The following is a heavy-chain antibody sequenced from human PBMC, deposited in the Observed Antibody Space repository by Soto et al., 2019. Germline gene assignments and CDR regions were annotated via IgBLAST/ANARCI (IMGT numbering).Heavy chain of an antibody. V-gene: IGHV3-30*18. J-gene: IGHJ4*02. Sequence: QVQLVESGGGVVQPGRSLRLSCAASGFTFSSYGMHWVRQAPGKGLEWVAVIAYDGSNKYYADSVKGRFTISRDNSKNTLYLQMNSLRAEDTAVYYCAKNTYYDFWSGYRQWGQGTLVTVSS. D-gene: IGHD3-3*01. CDR1: GFTFSSYG. CDR2: IAYDGSNK. CDR3: AKNTYYDFWSGYRQ.